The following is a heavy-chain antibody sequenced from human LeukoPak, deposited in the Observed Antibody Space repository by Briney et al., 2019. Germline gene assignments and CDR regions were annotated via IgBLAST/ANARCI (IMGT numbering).Heavy chain of an antibody. CDR1: GGTFSSYA. CDR3: ARGGSRSGSYWFGY. CDR2: MNPNSGNT. J-gene: IGHJ4*02. D-gene: IGHD1-26*01. Sequence: ASVKVSCKASGGTFSSYAINWVRQATGQGLEWMGWMNPNSGNTGYAQKFQGRVTMTRNTSISTAYMELSSLRSEDTAVYYCARGGSRSGSYWFGYWGQGTLVTVSS. V-gene: IGHV1-8*02.